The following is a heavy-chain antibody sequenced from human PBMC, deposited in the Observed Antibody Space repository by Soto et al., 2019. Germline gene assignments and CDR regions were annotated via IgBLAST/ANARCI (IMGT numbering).Heavy chain of an antibody. Sequence: GGSLRLSCAASGFTFSSYGMHWVRQAPGKGLEWVAVISYDGSNKYYADSVKGRFTISRDNSKNTLYLQMNSLRAEDTVVYYCAKELAQNGNRRVSHNCTNGVCPRPYYYYYYGMDVWGQGTTVTVSS. CDR1: GFTFSSYG. CDR2: ISYDGSNK. CDR3: AKELAQNGNRRVSHNCTNGVCPRPYYYYYYGMDV. V-gene: IGHV3-30*18. J-gene: IGHJ6*02. D-gene: IGHD2-8*01.